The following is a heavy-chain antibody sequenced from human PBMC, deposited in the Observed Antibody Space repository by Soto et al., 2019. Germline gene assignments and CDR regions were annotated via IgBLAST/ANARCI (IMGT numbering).Heavy chain of an antibody. V-gene: IGHV3-23*01. J-gene: IGHJ4*02. CDR3: AKLTLTTPALRYFDRLRRESFDN. D-gene: IGHD3-9*01. CDR2: ISGSGGST. Sequence: PGGSLRLSCAASGFTFSTYAMSWVRQAPGKGLEWVSAISGSGGSTFYADSVRGRFTISRDNSKNTLYLQMNSLRAEDTAVYYCAKLTLTTPALRYFDRLRRESFDNWGQGTLVTVSS. CDR1: GFTFSTYA.